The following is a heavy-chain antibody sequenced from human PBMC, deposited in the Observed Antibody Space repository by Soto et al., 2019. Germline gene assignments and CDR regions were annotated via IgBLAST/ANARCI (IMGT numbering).Heavy chain of an antibody. V-gene: IGHV4-30-4*01. J-gene: IGHJ6*02. CDR3: ARALIQLWPHYYYGMDV. Sequence: QVQLQESGPGLVKPSQTLSLTCTVSGGSISSGDYYWSWIRQPPGKSLEWIGYIYYSGTTYYNPSLKSRVTISVDTSKNQFSLKVSSVTAADTAVYYCARALIQLWPHYYYGMDVWGQGTTVTVSS. D-gene: IGHD5-18*01. CDR2: IYYSGTT. CDR1: GGSISSGDYY.